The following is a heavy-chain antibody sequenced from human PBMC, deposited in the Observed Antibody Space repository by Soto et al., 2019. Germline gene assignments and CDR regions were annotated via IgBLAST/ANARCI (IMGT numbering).Heavy chain of an antibody. CDR2: IWYDGSNK. CDR3: ARDGAYYDILTYLYYMDV. Sequence: PGGSLRLSCAASGFTFSSYGMHWVRQAPGKGLEWVAVIWYDGSNKYYADSVKGRFTISRDNSKNTLYLQMNSLRAEDTAVYYCARDGAYYDILTYLYYMDVWGKGTTVTVSS. J-gene: IGHJ6*03. V-gene: IGHV3-33*01. D-gene: IGHD3-9*01. CDR1: GFTFSSYG.